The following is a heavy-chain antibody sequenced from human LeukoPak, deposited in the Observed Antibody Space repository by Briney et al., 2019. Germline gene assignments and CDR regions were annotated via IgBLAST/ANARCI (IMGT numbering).Heavy chain of an antibody. V-gene: IGHV3-23*01. Sequence: SGGSLRLSCAASGFTFSSYAMSWVRQAPGKGLEWVSSISASGGSTNYADSVKGRFTISRDNSKNTVYLQMNSLRAEDTAVYYCAKVMKGSERLTMVRGVIIKTAGLYYMDVWGEGTTVTVSS. D-gene: IGHD3-10*01. CDR2: ISASGGST. CDR1: GFTFSSYA. CDR3: AKVMKGSERLTMVRGVIIKTAGLYYMDV. J-gene: IGHJ6*03.